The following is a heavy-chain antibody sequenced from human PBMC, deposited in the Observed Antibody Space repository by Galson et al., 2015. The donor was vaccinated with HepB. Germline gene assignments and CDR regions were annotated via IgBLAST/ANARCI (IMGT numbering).Heavy chain of an antibody. CDR1: GFTFSSYG. CDR2: IWYDGSNK. D-gene: IGHD3-22*01. J-gene: IGHJ2*01. CDR3: ARGGGYYDSSGYYHPHWYFDL. Sequence: SLRLSCAASGFTFSSYGMHWVRQAPGKGLEWVAVIWYDGSNKYYADSVKGRFTISRDNSKNTLYLQMNSPRAEDTAVYYCARGGGYYDSSGYYHPHWYFDLWGRGTLVTVSS. V-gene: IGHV3-33*01.